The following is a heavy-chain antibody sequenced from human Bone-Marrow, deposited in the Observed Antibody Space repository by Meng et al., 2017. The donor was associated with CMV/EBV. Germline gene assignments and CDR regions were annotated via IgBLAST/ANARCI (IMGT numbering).Heavy chain of an antibody. CDR1: GYTLTEIS. Sequence: QVHPVQSATEVKKPGAPVKVSCKVSGYTLTEISMHRVRQTPGKGLEWLGGFDAEDGKTIFAQKFPGRVTMTEDTSTDTAYMELSGLTSDDTAVYYCAADPVQGFFDPWGQGTLVTVSS. CDR2: FDAEDGKT. V-gene: IGHV1-24*01. D-gene: IGHD1-1*01. CDR3: AADPVQGFFDP. J-gene: IGHJ5*02.